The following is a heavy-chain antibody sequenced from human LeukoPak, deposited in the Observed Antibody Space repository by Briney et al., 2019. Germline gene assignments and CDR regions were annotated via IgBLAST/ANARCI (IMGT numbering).Heavy chain of an antibody. D-gene: IGHD1-1*01. CDR1: GYTFSTYG. J-gene: IGHJ4*02. CDR2: ISVSSGNT. CDR3: ARGYLHDYVAY. V-gene: IGHV1-18*01. Sequence: ASVKVSCKASGYTFSTYGISWLRQAPGQGLEWMGWISVSSGNTHYAQKFQARVSMTTETSTSTAFMQLRSLRSDDTAMYYCARGYLHDYVAYWGQGTLVIVSS.